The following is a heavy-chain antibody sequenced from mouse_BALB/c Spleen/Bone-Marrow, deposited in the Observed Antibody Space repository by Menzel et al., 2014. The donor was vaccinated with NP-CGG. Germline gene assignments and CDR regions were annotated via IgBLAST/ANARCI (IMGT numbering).Heavy chain of an antibody. Sequence: EVQVVESGGGLVQPGGSLRLSCATSGFTFTDYYMSWLRQPPGKALEWLGFIRNNANGYTTEYSASVKGRFTISRDNSQSILYLQMNTLREEDGAGYFCGRGGNELGYWGQGTTVTVSS. CDR2: IRNNANGYTT. CDR1: GFTFTDYY. J-gene: IGHJ2*01. V-gene: IGHV7-3*02. CDR3: GRGGNELGY.